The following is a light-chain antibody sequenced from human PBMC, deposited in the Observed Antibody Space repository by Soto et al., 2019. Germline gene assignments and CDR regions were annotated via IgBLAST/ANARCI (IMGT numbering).Light chain of an antibody. V-gene: IGLV2-14*03. CDR1: RSDIGAYKF. CDR3: TSWTTSTNMI. J-gene: IGLJ2*01. CDR2: DVN. Sequence: QSALTKPASVSGSPGQSITISCTGTRSDIGAYKFVSWYQQHPGEGPKLILYDVNVRPSGVSDRVACSKSGNTDSLTIAGLQSEDDADYYCTSWTTSTNMIFGGGTKLTVL.